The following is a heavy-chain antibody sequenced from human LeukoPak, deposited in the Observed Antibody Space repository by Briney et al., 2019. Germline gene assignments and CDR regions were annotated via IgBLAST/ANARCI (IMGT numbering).Heavy chain of an antibody. J-gene: IGHJ4*02. D-gene: IGHD7-27*01. V-gene: IGHV4-59*01. CDR2: IYYSGST. Sequence: SETLSLTCTVSGGSISSYYWSWIRQPPGKGLEWIGYIYYSGSTNYDPSLKSRVTISVDTSKNQFSLKLSSVTAADTAVYYCASSGEEDSNFDYWGQGTLVTVSS. CDR1: GGSISSYY. CDR3: ASSGEEDSNFDY.